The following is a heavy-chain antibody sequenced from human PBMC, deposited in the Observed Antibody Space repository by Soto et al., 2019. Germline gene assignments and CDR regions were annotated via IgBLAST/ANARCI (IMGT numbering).Heavy chain of an antibody. CDR1: GYTFTSYG. V-gene: IGHV1-18*01. CDR2: ISAYNGNT. D-gene: IGHD6-13*01. J-gene: IGHJ5*02. CDR3: AREVRRRSSTAAGDWFDP. Sequence: GASVKVFCKASGYTFTSYGISWVRQAPGQGLEWMGWISAYNGNTNYAQKLQGRVTMTTDTSTSTAYMELRSLRSDDTAVYYCAREVRRRSSTAAGDWFDPWGQGTLVTVSS.